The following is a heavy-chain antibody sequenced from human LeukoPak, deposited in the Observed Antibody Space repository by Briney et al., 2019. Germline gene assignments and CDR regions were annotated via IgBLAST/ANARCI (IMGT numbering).Heavy chain of an antibody. CDR2: IYHTGST. V-gene: IGHV4-59*01. CDR3: ASRKLGNDY. D-gene: IGHD7-27*01. J-gene: IGHJ4*02. CDR1: GGSFSDYY. Sequence: SETLSLTCAVYGGSFSDYYWSWIRQSPGKGLEWIGYIYHTGSTSYSPSLKSRVTISADTSQNQFSLKLSSVTAADTAVYYCASRKLGNDYWGQGALVTVSS.